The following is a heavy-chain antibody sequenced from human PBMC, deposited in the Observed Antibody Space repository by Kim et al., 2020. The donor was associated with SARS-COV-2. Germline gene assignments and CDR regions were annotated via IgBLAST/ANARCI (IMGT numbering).Heavy chain of an antibody. Sequence: GGSLRLSCAASGFTFSSYAMHWVRQAPGKGLEWVAVISYDGSNKYYADSVKGRFTISRDNSKNTLYLQMNSLRAEDTAVYYCAAEWELFNYFDYWGQGTLVTVSS. J-gene: IGHJ4*02. V-gene: IGHV3-30*04. CDR3: AAEWELFNYFDY. CDR2: ISYDGSNK. D-gene: IGHD1-26*01. CDR1: GFTFSSYA.